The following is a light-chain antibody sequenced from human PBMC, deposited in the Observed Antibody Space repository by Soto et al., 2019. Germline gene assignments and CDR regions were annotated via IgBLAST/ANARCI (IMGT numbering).Light chain of an antibody. CDR3: QQSDSTPYT. CDR2: AAS. Sequence: DIQMTQSPSSLSASVGDRVSITCRASQSISSYLNWFQLKPGKAPKLLIYAASTLQSGVPSRFSGSGSGTDFTLTISSLQPEDFPTYYCQQSDSTPYTFGQGTKLEIK. V-gene: IGKV1-39*01. CDR1: QSISSY. J-gene: IGKJ2*01.